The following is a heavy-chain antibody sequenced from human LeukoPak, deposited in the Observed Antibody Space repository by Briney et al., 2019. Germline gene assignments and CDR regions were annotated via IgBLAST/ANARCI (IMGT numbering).Heavy chain of an antibody. D-gene: IGHD2/OR15-2a*01. J-gene: IGHJ4*02. CDR2: INPNSGGT. V-gene: IGHV1-2*06. CDR1: GYTFTDYY. CDR3: ARGAFNYDY. Sequence: ASVTVSCKASGYTFTDYYMHWVRQAPGQGLEWMGRINPNSGGTNSAQKFQGRVTMTRDTSISTAYMELSRLRSDDTAVYYCARGAFNYDYWGQGTLVTVSS.